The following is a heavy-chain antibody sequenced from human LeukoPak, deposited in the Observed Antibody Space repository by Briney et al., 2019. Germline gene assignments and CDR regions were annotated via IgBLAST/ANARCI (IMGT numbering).Heavy chain of an antibody. V-gene: IGHV3-23*01. CDR3: ARVVPSDGALLGAVDS. CDR2: ISGSGTNT. Sequence: GGSLRLSCAASGFTFSSYAMNWVRQAPGKGLEWVSGISGSGTNTYYADSVKGRFTISRDNSKNTLYLQMSSLRVEDTAVYYCARVVPSDGALLGAVDSWGQGTLVTVSS. D-gene: IGHD1-26*01. J-gene: IGHJ4*02. CDR1: GFTFSSYA.